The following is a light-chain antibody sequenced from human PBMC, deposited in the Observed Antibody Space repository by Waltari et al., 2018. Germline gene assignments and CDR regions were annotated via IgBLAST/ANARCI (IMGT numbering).Light chain of an antibody. CDR2: GAS. CDR3: QQYGSSVMYT. CDR1: QSLSKKY. V-gene: IGKV3-20*01. J-gene: IGKJ2*01. Sequence: VLTQSPGTLSLSPGERVTLSCRASQSLSKKYLAWYQQKPGQAPRLLIYGASSRAAGIPERFSGSGSGTDFTLTISRLEPEDFAMYYCQQYGSSVMYTFGQGTKLEIK.